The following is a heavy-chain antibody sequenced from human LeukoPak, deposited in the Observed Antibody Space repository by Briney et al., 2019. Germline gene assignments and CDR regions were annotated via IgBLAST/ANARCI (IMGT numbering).Heavy chain of an antibody. CDR2: IYPADSDT. Sequence: GESLKISCQGSGYSFTSYWIAWFRQMPGKGLEWMGIIYPADSDTRYSPSFQGQVSISADKSMSIAYLQWRSLKASDTAIYYCARPHYYGSGSYYSGFDIWGQGTMVTVSS. D-gene: IGHD3-10*01. CDR1: GYSFTSYW. V-gene: IGHV5-51*01. CDR3: ARPHYYGSGSYYSGFDI. J-gene: IGHJ3*02.